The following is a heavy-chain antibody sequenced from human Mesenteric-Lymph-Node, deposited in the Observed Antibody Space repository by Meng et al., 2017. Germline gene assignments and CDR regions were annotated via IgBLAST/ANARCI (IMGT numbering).Heavy chain of an antibody. Sequence: QVQLQESGPGRLKPSQTLSLTCTVSGGSINSPNWWSWVRQPPGKGLEWIGEIHHSGSTNYNPSLTSRVNMSVDKSKNQFSLKLSSVAAADTAVYYCARNYLYWGQGTLVTVSS. J-gene: IGHJ4*02. CDR1: GGSINSPNW. CDR2: IHHSGST. D-gene: IGHD3-10*01. V-gene: IGHV4-4*02. CDR3: ARNYLY.